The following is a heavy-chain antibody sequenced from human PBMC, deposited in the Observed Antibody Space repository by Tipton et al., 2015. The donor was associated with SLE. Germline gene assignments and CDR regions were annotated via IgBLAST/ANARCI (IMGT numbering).Heavy chain of an antibody. CDR1: GGSFSGYY. Sequence: TLSLTCAVYGGSFSGYYWSWIRQSPGKGLEWIGYIYYSGSTNYNPSLKSRVTISVDTSKNQFSLKLSSVTAADTAVYYCARDGTVTGDGMDVWGQGTTVTVSS. CDR2: IYYSGST. CDR3: ARDGTVTGDGMDV. D-gene: IGHD4-17*01. V-gene: IGHV4-59*01. J-gene: IGHJ6*02.